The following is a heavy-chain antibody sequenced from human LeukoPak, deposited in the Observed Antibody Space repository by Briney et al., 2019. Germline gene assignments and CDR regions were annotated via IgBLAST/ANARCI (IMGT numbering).Heavy chain of an antibody. V-gene: IGHV3-7*04. Sequence: GGSLRLSCAASGFTFSSYWMSWVRQAPGKGLEGGANINQDGSEKYYVDSVKGRFTISRDNAKNSLYLQMNSLRAEDTAVYYCARATWYGDYVDYWGQGTLVTVSS. D-gene: IGHD4-17*01. CDR3: ARATWYGDYVDY. CDR1: GFTFSSYW. J-gene: IGHJ4*02. CDR2: INQDGSEK.